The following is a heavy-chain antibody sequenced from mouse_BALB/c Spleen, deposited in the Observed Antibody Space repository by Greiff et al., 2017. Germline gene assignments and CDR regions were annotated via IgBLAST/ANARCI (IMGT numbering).Heavy chain of an antibody. CDR2: ISYSGST. Sequence: EVMLVESGPSLVKPSQTLSLTCSVTGDSITSGYWNWIRKFPGNKLEYMGYISYSGSTYYNPSLKSRISITRDTSKNQYYLQLNSVTTEDTATYYCARYYGNWFAYWGQGTLVTVSA. D-gene: IGHD2-1*01. CDR3: ARYYGNWFAY. J-gene: IGHJ3*01. V-gene: IGHV3-8*02. CDR1: GDSITSGY.